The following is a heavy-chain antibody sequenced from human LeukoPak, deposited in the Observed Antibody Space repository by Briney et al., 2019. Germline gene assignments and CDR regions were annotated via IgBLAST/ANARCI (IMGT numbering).Heavy chain of an antibody. J-gene: IGHJ6*03. CDR1: GGSISSYY. CDR2: IYYSGST. CDR3: AAPREYYYYMDV. V-gene: IGHV4-59*08. Sequence: PSETLSLTCTVSGGSISSYYWSWIRQPPGKGLEWIGYIYYSGSTNYNPSLKSRVTISVDTSKNQFSLKLSSVTAADTAVYYCAAPREYYYYMDVWGKGTTVTISS. D-gene: IGHD5-24*01.